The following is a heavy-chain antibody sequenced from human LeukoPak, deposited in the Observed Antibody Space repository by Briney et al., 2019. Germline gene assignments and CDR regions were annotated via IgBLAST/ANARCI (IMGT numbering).Heavy chain of an antibody. V-gene: IGHV1-69*13. Sequence: ASVKVSCKASGYTFGIYGISWVRQAPGQGLEWMGGIIPIFGTANYAQKFQGRVTITADESTSTAYMELSSLRSEDTAVYYCARDRSSYGMDVWGQGTTVTVSS. CDR2: IIPIFGTA. CDR3: ARDRSSYGMDV. CDR1: GYTFGIYG. J-gene: IGHJ6*02.